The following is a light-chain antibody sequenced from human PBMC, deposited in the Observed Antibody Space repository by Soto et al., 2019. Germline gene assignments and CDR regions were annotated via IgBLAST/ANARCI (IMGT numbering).Light chain of an antibody. CDR2: DVS. CDR1: SSDVGGYNY. CDR3: TSYTGSNTLAV. Sequence: QSALTQPASVSGSPGQSITISCTGTSSDVGGYNYVSWYQQHPGKAPKLMIYDVSNRPSGVSNRFSGSKSGNTASLTTSGLQEEDEADYYCTSYTGSNTLAVFGGGTKLTVL. J-gene: IGLJ2*01. V-gene: IGLV2-14*03.